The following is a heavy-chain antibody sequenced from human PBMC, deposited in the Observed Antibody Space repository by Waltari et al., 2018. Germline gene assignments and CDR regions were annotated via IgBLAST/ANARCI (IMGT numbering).Heavy chain of an antibody. D-gene: IGHD2-15*01. Sequence: QVQLQESGPGLVKPSGTLSLTCTVSGDSISNNFFWSWVRQSPGKGLEWIGQVHPGGQSNYNPSLESRVTVSMDTSKNQFSLRVTSVTAADTAIYYCASDRGRGLYLDSWGQGTLVTVSP. J-gene: IGHJ4*02. V-gene: IGHV4-4*02. CDR2: VHPGGQS. CDR3: ASDRGRGLYLDS. CDR1: GDSISNNFF.